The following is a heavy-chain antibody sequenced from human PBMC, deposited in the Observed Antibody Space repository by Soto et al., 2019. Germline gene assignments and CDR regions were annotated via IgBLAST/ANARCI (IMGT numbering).Heavy chain of an antibody. J-gene: IGHJ4*02. Sequence: TLPHTCTVSGGSISSGGYYWSWIRKHPGKGLEWIGYIYYSGSTYYNPSLKSRVTISVDTSKNQFSLKLSSVTAADTAVYYCAREGFRFGGRAYDYWGQGTLVTVSS. D-gene: IGHD3-10*01. CDR2: IYYSGST. V-gene: IGHV4-31*03. CDR3: AREGFRFGGRAYDY. CDR1: GGSISSGGYY.